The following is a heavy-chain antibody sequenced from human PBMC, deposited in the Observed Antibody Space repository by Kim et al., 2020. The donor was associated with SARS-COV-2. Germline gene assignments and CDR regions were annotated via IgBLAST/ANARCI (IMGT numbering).Heavy chain of an antibody. Sequence: VKGRFTISRDNDKNLLSLQMNSLRAEDTAVYYCARGPLGFCSSSSCFFDCWGQGTLVTVSS. CDR3: ARGPLGFCSSSSCFFDC. V-gene: IGHV3-11*05. J-gene: IGHJ4*02. D-gene: IGHD2-15*01.